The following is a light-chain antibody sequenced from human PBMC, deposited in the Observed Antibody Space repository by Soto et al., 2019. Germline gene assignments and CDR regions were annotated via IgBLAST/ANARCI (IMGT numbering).Light chain of an antibody. V-gene: IGKV3-15*01. Sequence: EIVMTQSPATLSVSPGERATLSCRASQSVSSKLAWYQQKPGQAPRLLIYAASARGTGIPARFSGSGSGTEFALTISSLQSEDFAVYYCQQYNNWPLTFGPGTKVDIK. J-gene: IGKJ3*01. CDR1: QSVSSK. CDR2: AAS. CDR3: QQYNNWPLT.